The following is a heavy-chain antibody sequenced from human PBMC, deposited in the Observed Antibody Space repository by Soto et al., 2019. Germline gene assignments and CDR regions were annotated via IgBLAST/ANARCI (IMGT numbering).Heavy chain of an antibody. J-gene: IGHJ5*02. D-gene: IGHD3-10*01. Sequence: GDSAKVSCKASGYTFTNSESTWVRQASGQGPQWLGWMNLGSGNTDYAHKFQGRVTMTRNISISTAYMEQSRLGSDDTAIYYCARMASSGSLNWFDPWGQGTLVTVSS. V-gene: IGHV1-8*01. CDR1: GYTFTNSE. CDR2: MNLGSGNT. CDR3: ARMASSGSLNWFDP.